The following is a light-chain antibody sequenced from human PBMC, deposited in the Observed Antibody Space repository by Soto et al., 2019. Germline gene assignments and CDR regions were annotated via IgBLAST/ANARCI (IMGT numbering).Light chain of an antibody. Sequence: DIQMTQSASSLSSSVGDRVTITFRPSQGICNYLAWYEQKAGKVPKLLIYAASTLQSGVPSRFSGSGSGTDFTLTISSLQPEDVATYYCQKYNSAPPWTYGQGTKVEIK. J-gene: IGKJ1*01. V-gene: IGKV1-27*01. CDR3: QKYNSAPPWT. CDR1: QGICNY. CDR2: AAS.